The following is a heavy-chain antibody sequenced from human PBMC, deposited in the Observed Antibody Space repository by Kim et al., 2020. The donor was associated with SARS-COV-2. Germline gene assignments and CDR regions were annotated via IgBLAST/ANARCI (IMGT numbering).Heavy chain of an antibody. J-gene: IGHJ6*02. CDR2: ISAYNGNT. CDR1: GYTFTSYG. V-gene: IGHV1-18*01. CDR3: ARAPQGSGSYYIPYYYGMDV. D-gene: IGHD3-10*01. Sequence: ASVKVSCKASGYTFTSYGISWVRQAPGQGLEWMGWISAYNGNTNYAQKLQGRVTMTTDTSTSTAYMELRSLRSDDTAVYYCARAPQGSGSYYIPYYYGMDVWGQGTTVTVSS.